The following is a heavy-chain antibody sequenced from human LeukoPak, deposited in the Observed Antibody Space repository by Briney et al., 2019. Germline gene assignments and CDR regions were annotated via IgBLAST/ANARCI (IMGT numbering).Heavy chain of an antibody. Sequence: SETLSLTCTVSGYSISSGYYWGWIRQPPGKGLEWIGSIYHSGSTYYNPSLKSRVTISVDTSKNQFSLKLSSVTAADTAVYYCARGVRYYDSSGYENWFDPWGQGTLVTVSS. CDR3: ARGVRYYDSSGYENWFDP. D-gene: IGHD3-22*01. J-gene: IGHJ5*02. V-gene: IGHV4-38-2*02. CDR1: GYSISSGYY. CDR2: IYHSGST.